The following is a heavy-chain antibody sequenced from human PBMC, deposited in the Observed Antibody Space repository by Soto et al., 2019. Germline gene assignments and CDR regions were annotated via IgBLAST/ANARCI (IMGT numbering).Heavy chain of an antibody. D-gene: IGHD3-10*01. Sequence: GGSLSPSGAVSGSSFSSYAMSWVRQAPEKGPEWVSGIGGSVGSTYYEDSVKGRFTISRDNSKKTLYLQMNSLRAEDTAVYYCDPFHPYYGSDSWGQGTMVTFSS. CDR3: DPFHPYYGSDS. J-gene: IGHJ5*01. CDR1: GSSFSSYA. V-gene: IGHV3-23*01. CDR2: IGGSVGST.